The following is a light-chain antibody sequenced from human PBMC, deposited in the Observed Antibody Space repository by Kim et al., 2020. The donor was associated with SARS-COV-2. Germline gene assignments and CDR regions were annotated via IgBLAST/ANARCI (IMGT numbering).Light chain of an antibody. V-gene: IGKV1-39*01. CDR1: QSISSY. J-gene: IGKJ1*01. CDR3: QQSYSTPET. Sequence: GDRVTITCRASQSISSYLNWYQQETGKAPKLLIYGESSLQSGVPSRFSGSGSGTDYTLTISSLQPEDFATYYCQQSYSTPETFGQGTKVDIK. CDR2: GES.